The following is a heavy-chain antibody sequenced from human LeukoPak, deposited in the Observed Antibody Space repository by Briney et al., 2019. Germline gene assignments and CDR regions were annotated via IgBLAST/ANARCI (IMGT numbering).Heavy chain of an antibody. Sequence: GGSLRLSCAASGFTVSNHYMNWVRQAPGKGLEWVSVIYSGGGTHYTDSVKGRFTISRDNSKNTLFLQMNNLRAEDTALYYCARGQVVGATGYFDYWGQGTPVTVAS. CDR2: IYSGGGT. CDR3: ARGQVVGATGYFDY. J-gene: IGHJ4*02. CDR1: GFTVSNHY. D-gene: IGHD1-26*01. V-gene: IGHV3-53*01.